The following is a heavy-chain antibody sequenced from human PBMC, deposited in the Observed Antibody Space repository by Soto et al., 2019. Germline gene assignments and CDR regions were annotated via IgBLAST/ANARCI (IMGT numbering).Heavy chain of an antibody. CDR1: GGSFSGYY. J-gene: IGHJ4*02. D-gene: IGHD6-13*01. V-gene: IGHV4-34*01. CDR2: INHSGST. CDR3: ARGGQQPPKTDY. Sequence: KTSETLSLTCAVYGGSFSGYYWSWIRQPPGKGLEWIGEINHSGSTNYNPSLKSRVTISVDTSKNQFSLKLSSVTAADTAVYYCARGGQQPPKTDYWGQGTLVTVSS.